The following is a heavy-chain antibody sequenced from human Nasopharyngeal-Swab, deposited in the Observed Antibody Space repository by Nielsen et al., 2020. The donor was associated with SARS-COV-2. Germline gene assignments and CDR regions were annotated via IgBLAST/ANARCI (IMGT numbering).Heavy chain of an antibody. CDR3: VRDRGYYTFTD. V-gene: IGHV3-48*04. Sequence: GGSLRLSCAASGFTFSSYWMSWVRQAPGKGLEWVSYISSSGSTIYYADSVKGRFTISRDNAKNLLYLQMNSLRAEDTAVYYCVRDRGYYTFTDWGQGTLVTVSS. J-gene: IGHJ4*02. CDR2: ISSSGSTI. CDR1: GFTFSSYW. D-gene: IGHD2/OR15-2a*01.